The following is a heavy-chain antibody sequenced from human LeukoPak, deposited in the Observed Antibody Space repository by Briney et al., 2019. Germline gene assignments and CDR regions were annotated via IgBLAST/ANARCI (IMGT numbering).Heavy chain of an antibody. D-gene: IGHD3-16*01. V-gene: IGHV4-38-2*02. Sequence: SETLSLTCTVSGYSISSGYYWGWIRQPPGKGLEWIGSIYHSGSTYYNPSLKSRVTISVDTSKNQFSLKLSSVTAADTAVYYCARVFEGSGGARYYYYYMDVWGKGTTVTVSS. CDR1: GYSISSGYY. CDR2: IYHSGST. J-gene: IGHJ6*03. CDR3: ARVFEGSGGARYYYYYMDV.